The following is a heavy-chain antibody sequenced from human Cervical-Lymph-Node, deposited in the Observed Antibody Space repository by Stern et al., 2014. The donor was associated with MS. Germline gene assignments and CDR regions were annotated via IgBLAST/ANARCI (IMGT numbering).Heavy chain of an antibody. CDR2: IFWDDDK. J-gene: IGHJ5*02. CDR3: AHTTYSGGSANWFDP. D-gene: IGHD1-26*01. Sequence: QITLKESGPTLVKPTQTLTLTCTFSGLSLNTSGVGVGWIRQPPGKALEWLAVIFWDDDKRYSPYLQSTLTITKDTSKTPVGLAMTNMAPVATATYYCAHTTYSGGSANWFDPWGQGTLVTVSS. V-gene: IGHV2-5*02. CDR1: GLSLNTSGVG.